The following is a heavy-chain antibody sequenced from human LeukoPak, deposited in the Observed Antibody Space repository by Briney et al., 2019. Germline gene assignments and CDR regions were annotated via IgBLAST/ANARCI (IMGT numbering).Heavy chain of an antibody. D-gene: IGHD3-3*01. Sequence: GGSLRLSCAASGFTSSDYYMSWIRQAPGKGLEWVSYISSSGSTIYYADSVKGRFTISRDNAKNSLYLQMNSLRAEDTAVYYCARESVGEGGSSYYDFWSGYSSGYYYYMDVWGKGTTVTVSS. CDR1: GFTSSDYY. CDR3: ARESVGEGGSSYYDFWSGYSSGYYYYMDV. V-gene: IGHV3-11*01. J-gene: IGHJ6*03. CDR2: ISSSGSTI.